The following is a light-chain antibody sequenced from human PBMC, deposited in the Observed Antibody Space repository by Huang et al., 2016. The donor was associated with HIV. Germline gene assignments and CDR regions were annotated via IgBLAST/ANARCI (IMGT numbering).Light chain of an antibody. Sequence: DIVMTQSPLSLPVTPGEPASISCRSSQPLLHSNGYNYLDWYLQKPGQSPQLLIYLGSNRACGGPDRVSGSGSVTDFTLKISRVEADDVGIYYCMQDLQTPRTFGQGTRLEIK. V-gene: IGKV2-28*01. CDR1: QPLLHSNGYNY. CDR3: MQDLQTPRT. J-gene: IGKJ5*01. CDR2: LGS.